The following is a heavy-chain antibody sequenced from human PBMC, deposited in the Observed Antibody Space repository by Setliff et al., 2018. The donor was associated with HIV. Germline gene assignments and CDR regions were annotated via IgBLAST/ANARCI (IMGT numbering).Heavy chain of an antibody. CDR2: INQYGSEK. CDR1: GFTFSTYW. D-gene: IGHD6-19*01. CDR3: ARDWAGPGFQH. Sequence: QPGGSLRLSCAASGFTFSTYWMSWVRQAPGKGLEWVANINQYGSEKYYVDSVKGRFTISRDNAKKSLDLQMNSLRVDDTAVYYCARDWAGPGFQHWGQGTLVTVSS. V-gene: IGHV3-7*01. J-gene: IGHJ1*01.